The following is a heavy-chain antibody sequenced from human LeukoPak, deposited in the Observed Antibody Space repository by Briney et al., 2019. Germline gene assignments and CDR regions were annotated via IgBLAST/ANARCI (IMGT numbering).Heavy chain of an antibody. CDR1: GFTFDNYA. CDR2: ITFNSGSI. J-gene: IGHJ1*01. D-gene: IGHD6-13*01. V-gene: IGHV3-9*03. Sequence: PGRSLRLSCVASGFTFDNYAMHWVRQPPGKGLEWVSGITFNSGSIGYEDSVKGRFTISRDNAKNSLYLQMNSLRPEDMALYYCVKGSTSGWYGDFQQWGQGTLVTVSS. CDR3: VKGSTSGWYGDFQQ.